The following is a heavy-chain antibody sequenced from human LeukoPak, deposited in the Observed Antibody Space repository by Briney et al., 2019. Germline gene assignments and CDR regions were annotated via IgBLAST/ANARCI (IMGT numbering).Heavy chain of an antibody. CDR3: ARGRDYGDLD. Sequence: PSETLSLTCTVSGGSISSSSYYWGWIRQPPGKGLEWIGSIYYSGSTNYNPSLKSRVTISVDTSKNQFSLKLSSVTAADTAVYYCARGRDYGDLDWGQGTLVTVSS. CDR1: GGSISSSSYY. J-gene: IGHJ4*02. CDR2: IYYSGST. D-gene: IGHD4-17*01. V-gene: IGHV4-39*07.